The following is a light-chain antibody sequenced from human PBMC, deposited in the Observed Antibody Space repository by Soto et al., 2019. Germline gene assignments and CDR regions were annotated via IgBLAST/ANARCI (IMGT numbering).Light chain of an antibody. CDR2: GAS. CDR3: QQYNDWPPT. Sequence: EIVMTQSPATLSASPGEGATLACRSSQSVRSKLAWYQQKPGQAPRLLIYGASNRATGIPARFSGSGSGTEFTLSIGSLQSEDFAVYYCQQYNDWPPTFGQGTKVDIK. CDR1: QSVRSK. J-gene: IGKJ1*01. V-gene: IGKV3-15*01.